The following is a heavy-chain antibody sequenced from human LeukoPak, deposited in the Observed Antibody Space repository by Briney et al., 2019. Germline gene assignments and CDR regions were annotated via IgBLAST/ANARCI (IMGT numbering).Heavy chain of an antibody. CDR1: GFTFSTYA. D-gene: IGHD6-6*01. CDR3: AKCAGMAARRGTDAY. Sequence: GGSLRLSCAASGFTFSTYAMHWVRQAPGKGLEWVAVILYDGTNQYYADSVKGRFTISRDNSKNTLYLQMNSLRAEDTAIYYCAKCAGMAARRGTDAYWGQGTLVTVSS. V-gene: IGHV3-30-3*02. CDR2: ILYDGTNQ. J-gene: IGHJ4*02.